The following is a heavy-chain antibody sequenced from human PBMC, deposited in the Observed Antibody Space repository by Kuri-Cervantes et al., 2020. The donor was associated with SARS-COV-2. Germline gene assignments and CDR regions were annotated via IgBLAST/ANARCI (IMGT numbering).Heavy chain of an antibody. CDR1: GYSFTSYW. J-gene: IGHJ4*02. Sequence: KVSCKGSGYSFTSYWIGWVRQMPGKGLEWMGIIYPGDSDMRYSPSFQGQVTISADKSINTAYLQWSSLKASDTAVYYCARHRGIAAAGDYWGQGTLVTVSS. CDR2: IYPGDSDM. V-gene: IGHV5-51*01. D-gene: IGHD6-13*01. CDR3: ARHRGIAAAGDY.